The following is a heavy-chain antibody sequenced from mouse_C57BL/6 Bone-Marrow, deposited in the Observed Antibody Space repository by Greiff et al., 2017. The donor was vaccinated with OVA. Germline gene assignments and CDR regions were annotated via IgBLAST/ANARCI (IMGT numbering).Heavy chain of an antibody. CDR1: GFTFSDYY. V-gene: IGHV5-12*01. CDR3: ARHSGWLLTGWYFDV. CDR2: ISNGGGST. J-gene: IGHJ1*03. Sequence: EVKVEESGGGLVQPGGSLKLSCAASGFTFSDYYMYWVRQTPEKRLEWVAYISNGGGSTYYPDTVKGRFTISRDNAKNTLYLQMSRLKSEDTAMYYCARHSGWLLTGWYFDVWGTGTTVTVSS. D-gene: IGHD2-3*01.